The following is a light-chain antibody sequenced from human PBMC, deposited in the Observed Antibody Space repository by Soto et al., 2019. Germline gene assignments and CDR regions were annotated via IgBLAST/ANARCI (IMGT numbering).Light chain of an antibody. CDR2: GNS. J-gene: IGLJ1*01. V-gene: IGLV1-40*01. CDR1: SSNIGAGYD. CDR3: SSYAGSNNFV. Sequence: QSVLTQPPSVSGAPGQRVTISCTGSSSNIGAGYDVHWYQQLPGTAPKLLIYGNSNRPSGVPDRVSASKSGNTASLTVSGLRAEDEADYYCSSYAGSNNFVFGSGTKVTVL.